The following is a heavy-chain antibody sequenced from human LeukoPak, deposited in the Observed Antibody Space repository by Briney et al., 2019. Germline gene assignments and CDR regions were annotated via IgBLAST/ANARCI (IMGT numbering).Heavy chain of an antibody. D-gene: IGHD3-22*01. J-gene: IGHJ4*02. CDR3: TRGAPYYYDSSGYSYYFDY. CDR1: GFTFTNAW. V-gene: IGHV3-49*04. CDR2: IRSKAYSGTT. Sequence: GGSLRLSCAASGFTFTNAWMSWVRQAPGKGLEWVGFIRSKAYSGTTEYAASVKGRFTISRDDSKSIAYLQMNSLKTEDTAVYYCTRGAPYYYDSSGYSYYFDYWGQGTLVTVSS.